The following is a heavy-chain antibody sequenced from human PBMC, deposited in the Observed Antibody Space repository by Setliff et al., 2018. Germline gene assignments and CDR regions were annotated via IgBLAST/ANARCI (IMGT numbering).Heavy chain of an antibody. D-gene: IGHD1-26*01. Sequence: PSETLSLTCTVSGASISSSSYYWAWIRQPPGRGLELIGSIFYGGSTYYNPSLKSRVTISIDASKNQFSLKLDSVTAADTAVYYCAREPSSGSYSDAFDIWGQGTMVTVSS. CDR1: GASISSSSYY. CDR2: IFYGGST. CDR3: AREPSSGSYSDAFDI. V-gene: IGHV4-39*07. J-gene: IGHJ3*02.